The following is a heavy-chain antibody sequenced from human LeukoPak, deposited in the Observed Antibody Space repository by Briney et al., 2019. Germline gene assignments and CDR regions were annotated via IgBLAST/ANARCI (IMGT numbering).Heavy chain of an antibody. CDR3: ARGEFSGLDY. CDR1: GFTFSTYA. J-gene: IGHJ4*02. D-gene: IGHD5-12*01. V-gene: IGHV3-30-3*01. Sequence: HPGGSLRLSCAASGFTFSTYAMHWVRQAPGKGLEWVAVILYDGSNEHYTDSVRGRFTISRDNPKNTLWLQMISLTADDTAVYYCARGEFSGLDYWGQGTLVTVSS. CDR2: ILYDGSNE.